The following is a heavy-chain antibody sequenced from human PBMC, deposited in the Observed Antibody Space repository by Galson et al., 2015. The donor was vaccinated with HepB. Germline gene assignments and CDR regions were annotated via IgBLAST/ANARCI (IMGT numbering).Heavy chain of an antibody. J-gene: IGHJ4*02. Sequence: ETLSLTCTVSGDSISSYYWTWIRQPPGKGLEWIGYIYYSGSTNYNPSLKSRVTISVDTSKNQFSLNLNSVTAADTAVYYCARAVGYNYGSLYYFDYWGQGTLVTVSS. CDR2: IYYSGST. CDR1: GDSISSYY. V-gene: IGHV4-59*01. D-gene: IGHD5-18*01. CDR3: ARAVGYNYGSLYYFDY.